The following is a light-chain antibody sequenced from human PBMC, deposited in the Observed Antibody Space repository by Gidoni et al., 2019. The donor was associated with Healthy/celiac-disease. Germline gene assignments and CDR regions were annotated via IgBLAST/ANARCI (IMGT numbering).Light chain of an antibody. CDR1: QSISSW. Sequence: DIQMTRSPSTLSASVGDRVTITCRASQSISSWLAWYQQKPGKAPKLLIYKASSLESGVPSRFSGSGSGTEFTLTISSLQPDDFATYYCQQYNSYRALTFXGXTKVEIK. J-gene: IGKJ4*01. CDR3: QQYNSYRALT. V-gene: IGKV1-5*03. CDR2: KAS.